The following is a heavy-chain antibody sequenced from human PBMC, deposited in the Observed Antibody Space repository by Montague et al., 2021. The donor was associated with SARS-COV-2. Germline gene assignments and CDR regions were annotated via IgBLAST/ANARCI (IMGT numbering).Heavy chain of an antibody. CDR3: ARVRDGVVTSPMLGVGPYYSYYYVDV. V-gene: IGHV4-34*01. CDR1: GTSFSGYY. D-gene: IGHD2-8*01. CDR2: INHGGST. J-gene: IGHJ6*03. Sequence: SETLSLTCTVSGTSFSGYYWNWIRQPPGKGLEWIGEINHGGSTKYNPSLKSRLTISADTSKNQFSLKLTSVAAADTAVYYCARVRDGVVTSPMLGVGPYYSYYYVDVWGRGTTVTVSS.